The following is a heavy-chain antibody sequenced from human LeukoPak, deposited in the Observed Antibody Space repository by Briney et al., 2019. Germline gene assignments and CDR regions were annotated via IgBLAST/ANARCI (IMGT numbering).Heavy chain of an antibody. J-gene: IGHJ2*01. D-gene: IGHD6-25*01. V-gene: IGHV4-59*08. CDR3: ARQGGGFWYFDL. CDR2: IYYSGST. CDR1: GGSISSNY. Sequence: SETLSLTCTVSGGSISSNYWSWIRQPPGKGLEWIGYIYYSGSTNYNPSLKSRVTISVDTSKNQFSLKLSSVTAADTAVYYCARQGGGFWYFDLWGRGTLVTVSS.